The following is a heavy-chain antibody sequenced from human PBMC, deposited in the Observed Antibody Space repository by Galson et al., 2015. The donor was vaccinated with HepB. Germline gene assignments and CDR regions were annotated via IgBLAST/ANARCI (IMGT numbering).Heavy chain of an antibody. V-gene: IGHV3-11*01. CDR3: ARLKISYFENNGYHFDY. D-gene: IGHD3-22*01. Sequence: SLRLSCAASGFNFGDYYMSWIRQAPGKGPEWVSYISSSGKTSYYADSVKGRFTISRDNTKNSLYVQMDRLRAEDTAVYFCARLKISYFENNGYHFDYWGQGALVTVSS. J-gene: IGHJ4*02. CDR1: GFNFGDYY. CDR2: ISSSGKTS.